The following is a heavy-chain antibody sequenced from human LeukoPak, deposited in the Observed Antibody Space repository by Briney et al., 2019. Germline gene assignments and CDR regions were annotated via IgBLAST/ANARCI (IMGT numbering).Heavy chain of an antibody. CDR1: GGSFSGYY. V-gene: IGHV4-34*01. CDR2: INHSGST. D-gene: IGHD4-17*01. CDR3: ATVYGDYPFSY. Sequence: SETLSLTRAVYGGSFSGYYWSWIRQPPGKGLEWIGEINHSGSTNYNPSLKSRVTISVDTSKNQFSLKLSSVTAADTAVYYCATVYGDYPFSYWGQGTLVTVSS. J-gene: IGHJ4*02.